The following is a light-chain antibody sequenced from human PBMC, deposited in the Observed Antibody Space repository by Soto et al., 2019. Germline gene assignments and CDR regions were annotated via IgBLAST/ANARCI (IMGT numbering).Light chain of an antibody. CDR3: QQYKHWPPLT. Sequence: EIVMTQSPATLSVSPGETATLSCRASQSVSYNLAWYQQKPGQGPRLLIYGAFTRATGIPARFSGSGSGTEFTLTISSLQSEDVAVYYCQQYKHWPPLTFGGGTKVEIK. J-gene: IGKJ4*01. V-gene: IGKV3-15*01. CDR1: QSVSYN. CDR2: GAF.